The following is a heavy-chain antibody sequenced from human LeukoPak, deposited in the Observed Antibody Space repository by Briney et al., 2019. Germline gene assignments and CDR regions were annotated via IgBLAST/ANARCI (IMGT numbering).Heavy chain of an antibody. CDR2: INHSGST. D-gene: IGHD1-26*01. J-gene: IGHJ4*02. Sequence: SETLSLTCAVYGGSFSGYYWSWIRQPPGKGLEWIGEINHSGSTNYSPSLKSRVTISVDTSKNQFSLKLSSVTAADTAVYYCVGSDPLYHFDYWGQGTLVTVSS. CDR3: VGSDPLYHFDY. CDR1: GGSFSGYY. V-gene: IGHV4-34*01.